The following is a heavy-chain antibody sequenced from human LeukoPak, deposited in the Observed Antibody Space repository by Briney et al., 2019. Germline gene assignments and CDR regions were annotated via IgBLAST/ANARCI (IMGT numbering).Heavy chain of an antibody. D-gene: IGHD3-10*02. V-gene: IGHV4-34*01. CDR1: GGSFSGYY. CDR2: IYHSGST. CDR3: ARLVRGIDYFDY. J-gene: IGHJ4*02. Sequence: PSETLSLTCAVYGGSFSGYYWSWIRQPPGKGLEWIGSIYHSGSTYYNPSLKSRVTMSVDTSKNQFSLKLSSVTAADTAVYYCARLVRGIDYFDYWGQGTLVTVSS.